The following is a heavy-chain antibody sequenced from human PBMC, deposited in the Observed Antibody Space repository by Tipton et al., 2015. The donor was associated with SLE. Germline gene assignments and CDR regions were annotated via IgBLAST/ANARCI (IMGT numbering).Heavy chain of an antibody. CDR1: GYNLPTYW. V-gene: IGHV5-51*03. D-gene: IGHD2-21*01. CDR2: IKPVDSYT. Sequence: QLVQSGAEVKKSGESLKISCQTSGYNLPTYWIAWVRQMPGKGLEWMGMIKPVDSYTAYSPSFQGQVTISVDKSIRTAYLQWASLRASDTAMYYCATSTECGGYCYSYLGQGTLVTVSS. CDR3: ATSTECGGYCYSY. J-gene: IGHJ4*02.